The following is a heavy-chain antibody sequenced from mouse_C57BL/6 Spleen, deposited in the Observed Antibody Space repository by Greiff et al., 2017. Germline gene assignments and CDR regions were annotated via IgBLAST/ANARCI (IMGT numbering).Heavy chain of an antibody. J-gene: IGHJ3*01. Sequence: VKLMESGPGLVAPSQSLSMPCTVSGFSFTSYGVDWVRQSPGKGLEWLGVICGVGSTNYNSALKSRLSISKDNSKSQVFLKMNSLQTDDTAMYYCASGGAGAQAFAYGGQGTLVTVSA. D-gene: IGHD3-2*02. CDR2: ICGVGST. V-gene: IGHV2-6*01. CDR1: GFSFTSYG. CDR3: ASGGAGAQAFAY.